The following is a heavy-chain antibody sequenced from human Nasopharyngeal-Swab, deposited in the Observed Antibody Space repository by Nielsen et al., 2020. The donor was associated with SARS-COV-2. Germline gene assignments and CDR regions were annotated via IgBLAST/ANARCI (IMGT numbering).Heavy chain of an antibody. CDR3: AREASFYEILTERLYNWFDS. CDR2: IYYSGST. Sequence: SETLSLTCTVSGGSISSGGYYWSWIRQHPGKGLEWIGYIYYSGSTYYNPSLKSRVTISVDTSKNQFSLKLSSVTAADTAVYYCAREASFYEILTERLYNWFDSWGQGTLVTVSS. J-gene: IGHJ5*01. V-gene: IGHV4-31*03. CDR1: GGSISSGGYY. D-gene: IGHD3-9*01.